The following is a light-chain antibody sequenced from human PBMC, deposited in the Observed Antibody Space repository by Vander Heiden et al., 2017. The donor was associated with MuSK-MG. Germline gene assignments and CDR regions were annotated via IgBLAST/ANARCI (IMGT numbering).Light chain of an antibody. J-gene: IGKJ1*01. CDR2: AAS. CDR3: QQSYSSRWT. CDR1: QSISSY. V-gene: IGKV1-39*01. Sequence: DIQMTQSPSSLSASVGDRVTITCRASQSISSYLNWYQQKPGKAPKFLIYAASSLQSGVPSRFSGSGSGTDFTLTIRSLQPEDFATYYCQQSYSSRWTFGQGTKVEIK.